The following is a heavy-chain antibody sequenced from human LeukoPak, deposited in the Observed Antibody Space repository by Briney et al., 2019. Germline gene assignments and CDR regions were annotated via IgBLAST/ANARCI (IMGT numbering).Heavy chain of an antibody. V-gene: IGHV4-59*12. D-gene: IGHD3-3*01. CDR2: IYYSGST. CDR1: GGSISSYY. CDR3: ARSRPIFGVVTLDY. Sequence: PSETLSLTCTVSGGSISSYYWSWIRQPPGKGLEWIGYIYYSGSTNYNPSLKSRVTISVDTSKNQFSLKLSSVTAADTAVYYCARSRPIFGVVTLDYWGQGTLVTVSS. J-gene: IGHJ4*02.